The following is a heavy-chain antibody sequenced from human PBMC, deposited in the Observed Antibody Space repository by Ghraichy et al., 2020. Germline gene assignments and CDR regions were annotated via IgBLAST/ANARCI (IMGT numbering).Heavy chain of an antibody. V-gene: IGHV3-21*01. J-gene: IGHJ4*02. D-gene: IGHD3-22*01. CDR2: ISSSSSYI. CDR3: ARDYTYYYDSSGPMYFDY. Sequence: GGSLRLSCAASGFTFSSYSMNWVRQAPGKGLEWVSSISSSSSYIYYADLVKGRFTISRDNAKNSLYLQMNSLRAEDTAVYYCARDYTYYYDSSGPMYFDYWGQGTLVTVSS. CDR1: GFTFSSYS.